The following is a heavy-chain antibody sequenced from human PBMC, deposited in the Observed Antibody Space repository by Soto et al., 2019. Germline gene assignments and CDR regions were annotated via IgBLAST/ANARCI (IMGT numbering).Heavy chain of an antibody. CDR3: ARLQAAMPAAAGMDV. CDR2: IYPGDSDT. Sequence: GESLKISCKGSGYIFTNSWIGWVRQMPGKGLEWMGIIYPGDSDTRYSPSFQGQVTISADKSITTAYLQWSSLTASDTAMHYCARLQAAMPAAAGMDVWGQGTAVTVSS. J-gene: IGHJ6*02. V-gene: IGHV5-51*01. D-gene: IGHD2-2*01. CDR1: GYIFTNSW.